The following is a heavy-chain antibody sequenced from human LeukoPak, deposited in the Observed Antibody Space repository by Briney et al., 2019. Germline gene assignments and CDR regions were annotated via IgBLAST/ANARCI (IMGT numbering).Heavy chain of an antibody. J-gene: IGHJ6*03. CDR3: ARHRGGGGYHYMDV. Sequence: SETLSLTCTVSGGSLGRSNTYWGWIRQTPGKGLEWPGTILHSGYTYNNPSLKSRVTMSVDSSKNQFSLSLSSVTAADTAVYFCARHRGGGGYHYMDVWGKGTTVIVSS. CDR2: ILHSGYT. D-gene: IGHD2-21*01. CDR1: GGSLGRSNTY. V-gene: IGHV4-39*01.